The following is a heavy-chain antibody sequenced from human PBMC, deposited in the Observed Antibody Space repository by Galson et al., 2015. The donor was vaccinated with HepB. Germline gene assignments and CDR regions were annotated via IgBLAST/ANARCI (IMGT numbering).Heavy chain of an antibody. CDR2: INAGNGNT. J-gene: IGHJ6*02. D-gene: IGHD3-10*01. CDR1: GGTFSSYT. V-gene: IGHV1-3*01. Sequence: SVKVSCKASGGTFSSYTMHWVRQAPGQRLEWMGWINAGNGNTKYSQKFQGRVTITRDTSASTAYMELSSLRSEDTAVYYCAREEMVRGVISDYYGMDVWGQGTTVTVSS. CDR3: AREEMVRGVISDYYGMDV.